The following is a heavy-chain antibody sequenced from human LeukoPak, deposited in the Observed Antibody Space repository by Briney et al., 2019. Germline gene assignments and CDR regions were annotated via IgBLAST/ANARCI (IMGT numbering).Heavy chain of an antibody. Sequence: GGSLRLSCAASEFTFRDYYMSWIRQAPGRGLKGFYYISSSGTTIYYADSVKGRFTISRDNAKNSLYLQMNSLRAEDTAVYYCARRRDSGSLQHFDYWGQGTLVTVSS. CDR2: ISSSGTTI. V-gene: IGHV3-11*01. J-gene: IGHJ4*02. D-gene: IGHD1-26*01. CDR1: EFTFRDYY. CDR3: ARRRDSGSLQHFDY.